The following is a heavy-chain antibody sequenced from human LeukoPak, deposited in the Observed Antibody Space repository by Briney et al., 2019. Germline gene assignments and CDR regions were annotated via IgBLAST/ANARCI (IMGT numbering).Heavy chain of an antibody. D-gene: IGHD3-16*01. V-gene: IGHV4-59*13. CDR1: GGSFSGYY. CDR3: ASYGRFGGY. CDR2: IYYSGST. J-gene: IGHJ4*02. Sequence: SETLSLTCAVYGGSFSGYYWSWIRQPPGKGLEWIGYIYYSGSTNYNPSLKSRVTISVDTSKNQFSLKLSSVTAADTAVYYCASYGRFGGYWGQGTLVTVSS.